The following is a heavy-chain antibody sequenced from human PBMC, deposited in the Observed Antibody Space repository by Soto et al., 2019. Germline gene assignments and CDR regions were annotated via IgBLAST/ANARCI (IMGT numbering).Heavy chain of an antibody. CDR1: GYTFTRYA. D-gene: IGHD6-13*01. Sequence: ASVKVSCKASGYTFTRYAMHWVRQAPGQRLEWMGWINAGNVNTKYSQKFQGRVTITRDTSASTAYMELSSLRSEDTAVYYCASSNIVAAPYGMDVWGKGTTVTVSS. CDR3: ASSNIVAAPYGMDV. CDR2: INAGNVNT. J-gene: IGHJ6*04. V-gene: IGHV1-3*01.